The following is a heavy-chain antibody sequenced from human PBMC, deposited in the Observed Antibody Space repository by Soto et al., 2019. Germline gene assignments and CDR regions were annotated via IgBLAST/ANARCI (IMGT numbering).Heavy chain of an antibody. D-gene: IGHD6-13*01. CDR3: ARERFSSSWSLFDY. J-gene: IGHJ4*02. CDR2: IYSGGTT. CDR1: GFTVSSNY. Sequence: PGGSLRLSCAASGFTVSSNYMSWVRQAPGKGLEWVSVIYSGGTTYYADSVKGRFTISRDNSKNTLYLQMNSLRAEDTAVYYCARERFSSSWSLFDYWGQGTLVTVSS. V-gene: IGHV3-53*01.